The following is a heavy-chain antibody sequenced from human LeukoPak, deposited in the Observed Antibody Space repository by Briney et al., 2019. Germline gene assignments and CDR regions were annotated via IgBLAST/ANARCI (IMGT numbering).Heavy chain of an antibody. Sequence: PGGSLRLSCGASGFTFSSYAMSWVRQAPGKGLEWVSAIGSGIYYADSVKGRFTISRDNSKNTLYLQMNSLRAEDTAVYYCAKVLAYYFDYWGQGTLVTVSS. V-gene: IGHV3-23*01. J-gene: IGHJ4*02. CDR1: GFTFSSYA. CDR2: IGSGI. CDR3: AKVLAYYFDY.